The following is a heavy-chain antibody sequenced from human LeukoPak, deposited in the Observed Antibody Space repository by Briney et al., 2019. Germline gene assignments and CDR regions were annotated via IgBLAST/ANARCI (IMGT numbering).Heavy chain of an antibody. D-gene: IGHD1-1*01. Sequence: GGSLRLSCTASGFPFIEYSMNWVRQAPGKGLEWISYIGIDSGNTKYADSVRGRFTISADKAKNSLYLQMDSLRVEDTAVYYCVRDHNYAFDNWGQGTLVSVAS. CDR3: VRDHNYAFDN. V-gene: IGHV3-48*01. J-gene: IGHJ4*02. CDR1: GFPFIEYS. CDR2: IGIDSGNT.